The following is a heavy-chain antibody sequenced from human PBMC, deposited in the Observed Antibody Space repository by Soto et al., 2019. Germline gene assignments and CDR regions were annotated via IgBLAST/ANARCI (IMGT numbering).Heavy chain of an antibody. Sequence: GGSLGLSCVASGFTFNTHSMSWVRQAPGKGLEWVSSISSGGTSKYYADSVKGRCTISRDNAENSLYLQMSSLRAEDTAVYYCARRHCTNGVCPFDYWGQGARVTVPS. D-gene: IGHD2-8*01. V-gene: IGHV3-21*01. CDR3: ARRHCTNGVCPFDY. CDR1: GFTFNTHS. CDR2: ISSGGTSK. J-gene: IGHJ4*02.